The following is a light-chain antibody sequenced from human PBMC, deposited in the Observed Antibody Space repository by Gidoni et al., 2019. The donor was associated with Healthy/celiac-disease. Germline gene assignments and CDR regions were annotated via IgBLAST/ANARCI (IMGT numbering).Light chain of an antibody. CDR3: QQSGT. V-gene: IGKV3-20*01. Sequence: IVLTQSPGTLSSSPGERATLSCKASQSVSSSYFAWYQQKPGHAPRLLIYGASSRATGIPDRCSGSGSGTDFTLTISRLEPEDFAVYYCQQSGTFGPGTKVDIK. CDR1: QSVSSSY. CDR2: GAS. J-gene: IGKJ3*01.